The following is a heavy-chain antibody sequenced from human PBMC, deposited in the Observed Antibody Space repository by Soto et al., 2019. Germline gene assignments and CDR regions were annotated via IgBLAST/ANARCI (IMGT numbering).Heavy chain of an antibody. J-gene: IGHJ4*02. V-gene: IGHV4-30-2*01. Sequence: QLQLQESGSGLVKPSHTLSLTCTVSGGSISNAAYSWSWVRQPPGKGLEWIGYIYPSGMPFYNPSLRRPVHNSIDRSNDPFSLNLKSVTAADTAVYYCARERGGYGLFDSWGQGTLVTVSS. CDR2: IYPSGMP. CDR1: GGSISNAAYS. D-gene: IGHD5-18*01. CDR3: ARERGGYGLFDS.